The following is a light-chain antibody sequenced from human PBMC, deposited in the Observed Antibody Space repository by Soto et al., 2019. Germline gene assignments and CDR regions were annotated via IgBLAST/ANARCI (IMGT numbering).Light chain of an antibody. CDR2: AAS. V-gene: IGKV1-9*01. CDR1: QGISSY. Sequence: IQLTQSPSSLSASVGDRVTLTCRASQGISSYLAWYQQKPGKAPKLLIYAASTLQSGVPSRFGGSGSGTDFTLTISSLQPEDFAGYYCQHYNSYGTFGQGTKVDIK. J-gene: IGKJ1*01. CDR3: QHYNSYGT.